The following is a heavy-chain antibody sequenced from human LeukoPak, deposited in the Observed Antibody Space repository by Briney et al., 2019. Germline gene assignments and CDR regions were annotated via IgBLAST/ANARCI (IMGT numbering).Heavy chain of an antibody. CDR1: GFTFSTFA. CDR3: ARDFGYSSGWYEGGGY. CDR2: IFPSGGEI. V-gene: IGHV3-23*01. Sequence: GGSLRLSCAASGFTFSTFAMIWVRQPPGKGLEWVSSIFPSGGEIHYADSVRGRFTISRDNSKRTLSLQMNSLRADATAVHYCARDFGYSSGWYEGGGYWGQGTLVTVSS. J-gene: IGHJ4*02. D-gene: IGHD6-19*01.